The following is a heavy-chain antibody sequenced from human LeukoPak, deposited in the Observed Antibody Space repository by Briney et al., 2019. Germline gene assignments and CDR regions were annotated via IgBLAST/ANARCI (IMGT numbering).Heavy chain of an antibody. CDR3: VRGYNYASWRIDY. D-gene: IGHD3-10*01. CDR1: GYTFTSYD. CDR2: MNPNSGNT. V-gene: IGHV1-8*01. J-gene: IGHJ4*02. Sequence: ASVKVSCKASGYTFTSYDINWVRQATGQGLEWMGWMNPNSGNTGYAQKFQGRVTITRNTSISTAYMELSSLRSEDTAVYYCVRGYNYASWRIDYWGQGTLVTVSS.